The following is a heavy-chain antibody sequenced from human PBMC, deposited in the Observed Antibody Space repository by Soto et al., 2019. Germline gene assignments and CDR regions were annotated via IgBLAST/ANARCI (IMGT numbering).Heavy chain of an antibody. CDR2: ISYSGST. V-gene: IGHV4-59*01. CDR1: GASITTYY. D-gene: IGHD2-15*01. Sequence: SETLSLTCTVSGASITTYYWSWIRQPPGKGLEWIGYISYSGSTDYNPSLKSRVTISFDASKNQISLQVRSATAADAAVYYCARDLKEYCSDGKCDWFDPWGQGTLVTVSS. CDR3: ARDLKEYCSDGKCDWFDP. J-gene: IGHJ5*02.